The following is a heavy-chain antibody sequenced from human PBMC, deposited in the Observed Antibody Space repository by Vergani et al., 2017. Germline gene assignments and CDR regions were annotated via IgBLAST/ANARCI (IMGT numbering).Heavy chain of an antibody. V-gene: IGHV3-23*04. CDR1: GFTFSRHW. CDR2: ISGSGGST. Sequence: EVQLVESGGGLVQPGGSLRLSCAASGFTFSRHWMHWVRQAPGKGLVWVSAISGSGGSTYYADSVKGRFTISRDNSKNTLYLQMNSLRAEDTAVYYCARTTGEWGELSFGAFDYWGQGTLVTVSS. CDR3: ARTTGEWGELSFGAFDY. J-gene: IGHJ4*02. D-gene: IGHD3-16*02.